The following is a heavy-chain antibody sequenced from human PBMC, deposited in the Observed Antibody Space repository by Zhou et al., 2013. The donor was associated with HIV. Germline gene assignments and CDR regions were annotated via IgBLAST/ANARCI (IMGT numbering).Heavy chain of an antibody. Sequence: QVQLVQSEAEVKKPGSSVKVSCKGFVPHGISWVRQAPGQGLEWMGGIIPIYGTPTYAQNFQGRVALTTDESTRTAYMELSSLRSEDTAVYFCAGVRGIARRGHFDSWGQGTLVTVSS. CDR2: IIPIYGTP. CDR1: VPHG. CDR3: AGVRGIARRGHFDS. D-gene: IGHD6-13*01. J-gene: IGHJ4*02. V-gene: IGHV1-69*05.